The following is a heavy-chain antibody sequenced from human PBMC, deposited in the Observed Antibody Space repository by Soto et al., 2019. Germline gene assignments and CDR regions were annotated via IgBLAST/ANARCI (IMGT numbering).Heavy chain of an antibody. CDR2: ISSSSSTM. J-gene: IGHJ4*02. Sequence: GGSLRLSCAASGFTFSSYCMNWVRQAPGKGLEWVSYISSSSSTMYYADSVKGRFTISRDNAKNSLYLRLNSLRDEDTAVYYCARDLPRGLYYFDYWGQGILVTVSS. CDR1: GFTFSSYC. D-gene: IGHD3-16*01. CDR3: ARDLPRGLYYFDY. V-gene: IGHV3-48*02.